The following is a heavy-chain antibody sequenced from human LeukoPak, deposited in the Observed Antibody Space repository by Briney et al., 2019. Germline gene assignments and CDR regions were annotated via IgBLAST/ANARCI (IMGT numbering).Heavy chain of an antibody. V-gene: IGHV3-23*01. J-gene: IGHJ6*02. CDR2: ISKSGDHT. CDR1: GLTFSNYA. D-gene: IGHD3-16*01. CDR3: ATSWGPDTSAFRWGRDGMDV. Sequence: GGSLRLSCAVSGLTFSNYAMSWVRQAPGKGLEWVSAISKSGDHTYYAASAKGRFTIYRDNSKNTQYLQMNSLRAEDTAVYYCATSWGPDTSAFRWGRDGMDVWGQGTTVIVS.